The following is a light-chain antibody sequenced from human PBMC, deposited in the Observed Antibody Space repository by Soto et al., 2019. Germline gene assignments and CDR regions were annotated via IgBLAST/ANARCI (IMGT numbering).Light chain of an antibody. CDR1: SSNIGAGYD. CDR2: ADT. J-gene: IGLJ3*02. Sequence: QLVLTQPPSVSGAPGLRVTISCTGSSSNIGAGYDVHWYQQLPGTAPKLLIYADTNRPSGVPDRFSGSRSDTSASLAITGLQTEDEADYYCQSYDSSLSASVFGGGTKLTVL. CDR3: QSYDSSLSASV. V-gene: IGLV1-40*01.